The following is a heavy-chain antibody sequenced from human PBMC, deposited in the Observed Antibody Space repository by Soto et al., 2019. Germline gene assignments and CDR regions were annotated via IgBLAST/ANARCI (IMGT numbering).Heavy chain of an antibody. CDR2: ISQDGTEK. V-gene: IGHV3-7*01. J-gene: IGHJ4*02. CDR3: ARDRGPNTLDY. Sequence: VTLVESGGGLVQPGGSLRVSCEDSGFTFSKYWMSWVRQAPGKGLEWVASISQDGTEKHYVDSVKGRFTVSRDNSKNSVYLQMNSLRDDDTAVNFCARDRGPNTLDYWGQGTPVTVSS. CDR1: GFTFSKYW.